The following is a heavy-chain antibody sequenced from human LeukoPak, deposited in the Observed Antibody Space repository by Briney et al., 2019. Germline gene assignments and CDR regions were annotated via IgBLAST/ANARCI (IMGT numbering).Heavy chain of an antibody. J-gene: IGHJ4*02. CDR1: GGSISSTNW. Sequence: SETLSLTCGVSGGSISSTNWWSWVRHPPGQGLQWIGEISLTGETNYNPSLKSRVAISVDKSENHISLWLTSVTAADTAVYYCAREGGPYRPLDYSGQGTLVTVSS. V-gene: IGHV4-4*02. CDR3: AREGGPYRPLDY. CDR2: ISLTGET.